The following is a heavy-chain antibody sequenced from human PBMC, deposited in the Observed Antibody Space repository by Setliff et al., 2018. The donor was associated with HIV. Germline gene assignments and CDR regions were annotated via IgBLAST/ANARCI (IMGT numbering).Heavy chain of an antibody. CDR3: ATDPGYSSTWYSESFQH. J-gene: IGHJ1*01. CDR2: FDPEDGET. D-gene: IGHD6-13*01. Sequence: ASVKVSCKPSGQSFTNYDIHWVRQAPGKGLEWMANFDPEDGETFYAQKFQGRLTMTEDTSTDTAYMELSSLRSDDTAMYYCATDPGYSSTWYSESFQHWGQGTVVTVSS. V-gene: IGHV1-24*01. CDR1: GQSFTNYD.